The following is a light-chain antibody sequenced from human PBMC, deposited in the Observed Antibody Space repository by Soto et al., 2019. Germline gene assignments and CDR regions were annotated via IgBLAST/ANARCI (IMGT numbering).Light chain of an antibody. CDR3: QQYGSSHTWT. J-gene: IGKJ1*01. CDR2: GSA. CDR1: QSVFSS. Sequence: EIVMTQSPATLSVSPGERATLSCRASQSVFSSLAWYQQRPGQAPRLLIYGSATRATGIPDRFSGSGSGTEFTLTISRLDPEDFAVYYCQQYGSSHTWTFGQGTKVDIK. V-gene: IGKV3-20*01.